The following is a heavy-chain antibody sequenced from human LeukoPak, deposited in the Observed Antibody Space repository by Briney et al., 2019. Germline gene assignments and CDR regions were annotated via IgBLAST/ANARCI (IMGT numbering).Heavy chain of an antibody. V-gene: IGHV1-18*01. CDR1: GYTFTSYG. J-gene: IGHJ3*02. D-gene: IGHD3-22*01. Sequence: ASVKVSCKASGYTFTSYGISWVRQAPGQGLEWMGWISAYNGDTNYAQKLQGRVTMTTDTSTSTAYMEPRSLRSDDTAVYYCARGGPAPHRITLIVVASSTDAFDIWGQGTMVTVSS. CDR3: ARGGPAPHRITLIVVASSTDAFDI. CDR2: ISAYNGDT.